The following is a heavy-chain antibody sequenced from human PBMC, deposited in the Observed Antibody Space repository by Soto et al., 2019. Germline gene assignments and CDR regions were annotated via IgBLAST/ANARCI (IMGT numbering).Heavy chain of an antibody. V-gene: IGHV3-7*04. Sequence: EVQVVESGGGLVQPGGSLRLSCAASGFTFSNYWMTWVRQAPGKGLEWVANIKQDGSENFYVDSVKGRFTISRDNAKNVLYLQMNSLRAEDTAVYYCARDSGPRGYDAFDIWGQGTMVTVSS. CDR3: ARDSGPRGYDAFDI. CDR1: GFTFSNYW. CDR2: IKQDGSEN. J-gene: IGHJ3*02. D-gene: IGHD2-8*02.